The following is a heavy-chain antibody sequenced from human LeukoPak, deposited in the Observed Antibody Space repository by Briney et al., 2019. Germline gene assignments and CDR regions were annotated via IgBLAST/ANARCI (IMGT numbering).Heavy chain of an antibody. D-gene: IGHD3-22*01. CDR3: ARHDADYYDSSGYPRDY. CDR1: GYSFTSCW. CDR2: IVPSDSYT. J-gene: IGHJ4*02. V-gene: IGHV5-10-1*01. Sequence: GESLKISCKGSGYSFTSCWISWVRQMPGKGLEWMGRIVPSDSYTNYSPSFQGHVTISADKSISTAYLQWSSLKASDTAMHYCARHDADYYDSSGYPRDYWGQGTLVTVSS.